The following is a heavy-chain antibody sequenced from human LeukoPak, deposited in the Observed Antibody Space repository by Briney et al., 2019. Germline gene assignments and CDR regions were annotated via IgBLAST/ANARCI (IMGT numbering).Heavy chain of an antibody. CDR3: ARGGRRVVVPAATNFDY. Sequence: ASVKVSCKASGYTLTSYGISWVRQAPGQGLEWMGWISAYNGNTNYAQKLQGRVTMTTDTSTSTAYMELRSLRSDDTAVYYCARGGRRVVVPAATNFDYWGQGTLVTVSS. D-gene: IGHD2-2*01. V-gene: IGHV1-18*01. CDR1: GYTLTSYG. CDR2: ISAYNGNT. J-gene: IGHJ4*02.